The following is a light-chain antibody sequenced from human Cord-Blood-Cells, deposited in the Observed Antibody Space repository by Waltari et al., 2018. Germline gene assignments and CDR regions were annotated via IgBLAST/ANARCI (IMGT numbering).Light chain of an antibody. CDR3: QQYGSSLYS. J-gene: IGKJ2*03. CDR1: QRVSRSY. V-gene: IGKV3-20*01. CDR2: GAS. Sequence: EIVLTQSPGTLSLSPGERATPSCRASQRVSRSYLAGYQQKPGQAPRLLSYGASSRATGIPDRFSGSGSGTDFTLTISRLEPEDFAVYYCQQYGSSLYSFGQGTKLEIK.